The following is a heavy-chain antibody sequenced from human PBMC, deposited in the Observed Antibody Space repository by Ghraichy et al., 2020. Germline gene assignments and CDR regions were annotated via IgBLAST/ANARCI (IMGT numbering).Heavy chain of an antibody. CDR2: INHCGST. V-gene: IGHV4-34*01. Sequence: ESLNISCAVYGGSFSAYYWSWIRQPPGKGLEWIGEINHCGSTNYNPSLKSRVTISVDTSKKLFSLNLSSVTAADTAVYYCASRDCTSSSCYLIYWGQGTLVTVSS. CDR3: ASRDCTSSSCYLIY. CDR1: GGSFSAYY. D-gene: IGHD2-2*01. J-gene: IGHJ4*02.